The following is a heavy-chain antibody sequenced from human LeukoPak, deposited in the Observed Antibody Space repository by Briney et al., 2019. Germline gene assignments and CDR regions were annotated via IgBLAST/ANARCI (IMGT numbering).Heavy chain of an antibody. CDR2: IYYSGST. D-gene: IGHD6-19*01. Sequence: SETLSLTCTVSGGSISSSSYYWGWIRQPPGKGLEWIGSIYYSGSTYYNPSLKSRVTISVDTSKNQFSLKLSSVTAADTAVYYCATSYSSGWYSFDYWGQGTLVTVPS. J-gene: IGHJ4*02. V-gene: IGHV4-39*07. CDR3: ATSYSSGWYSFDY. CDR1: GGSISSSSYY.